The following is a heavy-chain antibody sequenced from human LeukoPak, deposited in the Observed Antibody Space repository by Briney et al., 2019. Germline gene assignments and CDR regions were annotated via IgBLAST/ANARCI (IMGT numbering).Heavy chain of an antibody. Sequence: ASVTVSFTASGYTFTIYYMHWVRQAPGQGLEWMGIINPSGGSTSYAQKFQGRVTMTRDTSTSTVYMELSSLRSEDTAVYYCARAHYDFWSGYYNWFDPWGQGTLVTVSS. V-gene: IGHV1-46*01. D-gene: IGHD3-3*01. CDR3: ARAHYDFWSGYYNWFDP. J-gene: IGHJ5*02. CDR1: GYTFTIYY. CDR2: INPSGGST.